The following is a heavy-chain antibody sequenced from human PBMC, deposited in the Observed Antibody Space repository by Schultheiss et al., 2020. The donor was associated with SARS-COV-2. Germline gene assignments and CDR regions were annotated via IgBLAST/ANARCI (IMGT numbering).Heavy chain of an antibody. Sequence: GGSLRLSWAACAFICSSDALTWVRQAPGKGLEWVAHISGSGGTTYYADSVKGRFTVSRDNAKNSLYLQMNSLRDEDTAVYSCARGFDTWYFDLWGRGTLVTVSS. CDR2: ISGSGGTT. V-gene: IGHV3-48*02. D-gene: IGHD3-9*01. CDR3: ARGFDTWYFDL. J-gene: IGHJ2*01. CDR1: AFICSSDA.